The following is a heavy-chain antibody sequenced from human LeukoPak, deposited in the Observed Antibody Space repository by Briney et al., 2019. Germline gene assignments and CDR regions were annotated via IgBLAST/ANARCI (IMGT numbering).Heavy chain of an antibody. J-gene: IGHJ5*02. CDR1: GFTFSSSA. V-gene: IGHV3-23*01. CDR2: ISNNGGYT. CDR3: ARRLTQYDCFDP. Sequence: GGSLRLSCAASGFTFSSSAMSWVRQAPGKGLEWVSAISNNGGYTYYADSVQGRFTISRDNSKSTLCLQMNSLRAEDTAVYYCARRLTQYDCFDPWGQGILVTVSS. D-gene: IGHD2-2*01.